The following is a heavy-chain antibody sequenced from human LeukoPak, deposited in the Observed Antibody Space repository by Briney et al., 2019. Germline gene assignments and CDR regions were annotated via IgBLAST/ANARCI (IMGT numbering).Heavy chain of an antibody. V-gene: IGHV1-18*01. D-gene: IGHD3-22*01. CDR1: GYTFTSYG. J-gene: IGHJ4*02. CDR3: AREVDDSSGYYSDY. Sequence: ASVKVSCKASGYTFTSYGISWVRQAPGQGLEWMGWISAYNGNTNYAQKLQGRVTMTTDTSTSTAYMGLRSLRSDDTAVYYCAREVDDSSGYYSDYWGQGTLVTVSS. CDR2: ISAYNGNT.